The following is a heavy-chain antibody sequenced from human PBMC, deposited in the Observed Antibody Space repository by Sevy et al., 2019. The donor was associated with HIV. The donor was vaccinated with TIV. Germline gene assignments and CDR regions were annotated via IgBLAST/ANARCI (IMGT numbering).Heavy chain of an antibody. D-gene: IGHD3-9*01. CDR1: GDSVSSNSAA. V-gene: IGHV6-1*01. Sequence: SQTLSLTCAISGDSVSSNSAAWNWIRQSPSRGLEWLGRTYYRSKWYNDYAVSLKSRITINPDTSKNQFSLQLNSVTPEDTAVYYCARGGYDILTGFETDDAFDIWGQGTMVTVSS. CDR2: TYYRSKWYN. CDR3: ARGGYDILTGFETDDAFDI. J-gene: IGHJ3*02.